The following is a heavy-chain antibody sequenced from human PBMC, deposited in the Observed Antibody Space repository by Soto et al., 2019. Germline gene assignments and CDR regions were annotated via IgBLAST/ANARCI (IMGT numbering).Heavy chain of an antibody. CDR1: GGSFSGYY. D-gene: IGHD6-13*01. Sequence: SETLSLTCAVYGGSFSGYYWSWIRQPPGKGLEWIGEINHSGSTNYNPSLKSRVTISVDTSKNQFSLKLSSVTAADTAVYYCARVPHRYVPGYSSSWYRSGYYYYGMDVWGQGTTVTVSS. V-gene: IGHV4-34*01. CDR3: ARVPHRYVPGYSSSWYRSGYYYYGMDV. CDR2: INHSGST. J-gene: IGHJ6*02.